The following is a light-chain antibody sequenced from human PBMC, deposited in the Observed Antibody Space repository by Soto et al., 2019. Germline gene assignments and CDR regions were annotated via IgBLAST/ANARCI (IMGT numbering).Light chain of an antibody. CDR2: GAS. V-gene: IGKV3-20*01. CDR3: QQSGCAPRR. J-gene: IGKJ1*01. Sequence: GVGQSDATVSLTTGKAASRERGASQKVYEYLAWYQQKPGQAPRLLIYGASSRATGIPDRFSGSGSGTDFTLTISRLEPEECAVYYCQQSGCAPRRFGEGTKVDIK. CDR1: QKVYEY.